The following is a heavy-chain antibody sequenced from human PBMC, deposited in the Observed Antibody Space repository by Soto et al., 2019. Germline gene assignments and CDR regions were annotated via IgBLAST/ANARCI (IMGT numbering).Heavy chain of an antibody. V-gene: IGHV1-46*01. J-gene: IGHJ5*02. D-gene: IGHD3-10*01. CDR3: ARDRHPMVRGVKVNWFDP. Sequence: QVQLVQSGAEVKKPGASVKVSCKASGYTFTSYYMHWVRQAPGQGLEWMGIINPSGGSTSYAQKFQGRVTMTRDTSTSTVYMELSSLRSGDTAVYYCARDRHPMVRGVKVNWFDPWGQGTLVTVSS. CDR2: INPSGGST. CDR1: GYTFTSYY.